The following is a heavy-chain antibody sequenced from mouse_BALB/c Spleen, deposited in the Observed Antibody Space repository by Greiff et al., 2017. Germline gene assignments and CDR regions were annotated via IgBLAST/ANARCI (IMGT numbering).Heavy chain of an antibody. CDR2: IYPSDSYT. D-gene: IGHD1-1*01. Sequence: VQLQQPGAELVRPGASVKLSCKASGYTFTSYWINWVKQRPGQGLEWIGNIYPSDSYTNYNQKFKDKATLTVDKSSSTAYMQLSSPTSEDSAVYYCTRFTTVVTYAMDYWGQGTSVTVSS. J-gene: IGHJ4*01. V-gene: IGHV1-69*02. CDR1: GYTFTSYW. CDR3: TRFTTVVTYAMDY.